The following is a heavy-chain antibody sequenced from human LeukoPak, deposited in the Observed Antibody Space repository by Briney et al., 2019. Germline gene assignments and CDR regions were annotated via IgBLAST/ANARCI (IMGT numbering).Heavy chain of an antibody. CDR1: GFTVSSNY. CDR3: ARDLEYCSSTSCKEGYYYGMDV. J-gene: IGHJ6*02. Sequence: PGGSLRLSCAASGFTVSSNYMSWVRQAPGKGLEWVSVIYSGGSTYYADSVKGRFTNSRDNSKNTLYLQMNSLRAEDTAVYYCARDLEYCSSTSCKEGYYYGMDVWGQGTTVTVSS. CDR2: IYSGGST. V-gene: IGHV3-53*01. D-gene: IGHD2-2*01.